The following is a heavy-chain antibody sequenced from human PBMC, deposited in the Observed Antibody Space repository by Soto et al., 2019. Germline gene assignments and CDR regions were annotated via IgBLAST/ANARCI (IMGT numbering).Heavy chain of an antibody. CDR3: ARHPDILTGSPSFDI. CDR2: IYYSGST. D-gene: IGHD3-9*01. Sequence: QVQLLESGPGLVKPSETQSLTCTVSGGSISSYYWSWIRQPPGKGLEWIGYIYYSGSTNYNPSLKSRVTISVATSKNQFSLKLSSVTAADTAVYYCARHPDILTGSPSFDIWGQGTMVTVSS. J-gene: IGHJ3*02. CDR1: GGSISSYY. V-gene: IGHV4-59*08.